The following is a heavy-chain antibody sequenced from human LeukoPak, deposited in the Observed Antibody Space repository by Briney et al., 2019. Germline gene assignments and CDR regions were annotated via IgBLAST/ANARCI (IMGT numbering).Heavy chain of an antibody. J-gene: IGHJ4*02. V-gene: IGHV4-34*01. Sequence: SETLSLTCAVYGGSFSGYYWSWIRQPPGKGLEWIGEINHSGSTNYNPSLKSRVTISVDTSKNQFSLKLSSVTAADTAVYYCARGSIVVVPAAHDLNFDYWGQGTLVTVSS. CDR3: ARGSIVVVPAAHDLNFDY. D-gene: IGHD2-2*01. CDR1: GGSFSGYY. CDR2: INHSGST.